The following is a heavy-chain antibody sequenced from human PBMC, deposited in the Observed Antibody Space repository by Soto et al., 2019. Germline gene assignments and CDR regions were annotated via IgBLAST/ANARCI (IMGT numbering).Heavy chain of an antibody. J-gene: IGHJ6*03. CDR3: ARQVVVDSSSFYDMDT. D-gene: IGHD6-6*01. V-gene: IGHV4-59*08. CDR1: GGSISSYY. CDR2: IYYSGST. Sequence: SETLSLTCTVSGGSISSYYWSWIRQPPGKGLEWIGYIYYSGSTNYNPSLKSRVTISVDTSKNQFSLKLSSVTAADTAVYYCARQVVVDSSSFYDMDTCG.